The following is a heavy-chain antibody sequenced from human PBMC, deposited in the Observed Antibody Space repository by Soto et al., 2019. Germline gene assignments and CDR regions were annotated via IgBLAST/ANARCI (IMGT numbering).Heavy chain of an antibody. Sequence: SHTLSLTCAISGSSVTSNSAAWIWIRQSQSRGLEWLGRTYYRSKWYNDYAVSVKSRITINPDTSKNQFSLQLNSVTPEDTAVYYCARGGTYYYGSGSYGAMDVWGKGTTVTVSS. D-gene: IGHD3-10*01. CDR3: ARGGTYYYGSGSYGAMDV. CDR2: TYYRSKWYN. J-gene: IGHJ6*03. V-gene: IGHV6-1*01. CDR1: GSSVTSNSAA.